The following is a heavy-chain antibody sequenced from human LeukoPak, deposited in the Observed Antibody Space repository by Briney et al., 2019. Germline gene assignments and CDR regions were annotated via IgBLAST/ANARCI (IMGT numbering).Heavy chain of an antibody. Sequence: PSETLSLXCTVSGGSISSCYWSWSRQPPGKGLEWIGYIYYSGSTNYNPSLKSRVTISVDTSKNQFSLKLSSVTAADTAVYYCASGFWSGYYSDYWGQGTLVTVSS. D-gene: IGHD3-3*01. CDR2: IYYSGST. V-gene: IGHV4-59*01. CDR3: ASGFWSGYYSDY. CDR1: GGSISSCY. J-gene: IGHJ4*02.